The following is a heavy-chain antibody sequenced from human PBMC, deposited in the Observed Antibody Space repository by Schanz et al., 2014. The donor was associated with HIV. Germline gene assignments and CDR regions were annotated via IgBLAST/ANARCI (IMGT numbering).Heavy chain of an antibody. J-gene: IGHJ4*02. CDR1: RLTFSGYS. V-gene: IGHV3-33*06. CDR3: AKVGRIYSTTWIDY. D-gene: IGHD2-2*01. CDR2: IWYDASNK. Sequence: QVKLVESGGGLVKPGGSLRLACAGSRLTFSGYSMNWVRQAPGKGLEWVAVIWYDASNKYYADSVKGRFTISRDNSKNTLYLQMNSLRREDTAVYYCAKVGRIYSTTWIDYWGQGTLVTVSS.